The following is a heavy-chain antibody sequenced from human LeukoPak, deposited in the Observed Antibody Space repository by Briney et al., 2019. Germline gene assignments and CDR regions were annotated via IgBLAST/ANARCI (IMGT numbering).Heavy chain of an antibody. CDR2: IIPIFGTA. CDR1: GGTFSSYA. J-gene: IGHJ6*02. CDR3: AGGIAAAGTVGFYYYGMDV. Sequence: SVKVSCKASGGTFSSYAISWVRQAPGQGLEWMGGIIPIFGTANYAQKFQGRVTITADESTSTAYMELSSLRSEDTAVYYCAGGIAAAGTVGFYYYGMDVWGQGTTVTVPS. V-gene: IGHV1-69*13. D-gene: IGHD6-13*01.